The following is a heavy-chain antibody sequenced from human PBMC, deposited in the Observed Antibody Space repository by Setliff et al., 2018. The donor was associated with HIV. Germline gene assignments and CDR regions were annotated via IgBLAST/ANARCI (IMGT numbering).Heavy chain of an antibody. CDR3: ARGGDSTRYYYRGEDFIGAY. V-gene: IGHV1-69*10. CDR1: GGIVS. Sequence: GASVKVSCKASGGIVSINWVRQAPGQRLEWMGGIIPILGRPNYAQKFQGRVTITADESTSTADMELSSLRSEDTAVYYCARGGDSTRYYYRGEDFIGAYWGQGTLVTVSS. J-gene: IGHJ4*02. CDR2: IIPILGRP. D-gene: IGHD3-22*01.